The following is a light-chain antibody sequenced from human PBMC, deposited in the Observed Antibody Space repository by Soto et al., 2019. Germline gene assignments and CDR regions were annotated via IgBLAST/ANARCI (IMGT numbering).Light chain of an antibody. CDR2: DVT. CDR3: SSYTSGSTLLV. Sequence: QSALTQPASVSGSPGQSITISCTGAISDVGGYNYDSWYQHHPGKAPKLMIYDVTNRPSGVSHRFSASKSGYTASLTIAGLQAEDEADYFCSSYTSGSTLLVFGGGTNLTVL. V-gene: IGLV2-14*01. J-gene: IGLJ3*02. CDR1: ISDVGGYNY.